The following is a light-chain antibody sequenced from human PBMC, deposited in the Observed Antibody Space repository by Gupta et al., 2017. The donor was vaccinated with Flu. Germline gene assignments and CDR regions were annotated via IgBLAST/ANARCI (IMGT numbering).Light chain of an antibody. CDR2: WAS. CDR3: HQYSSVPDT. CDR1: QSVLYSSINKNY. J-gene: IGKJ2*01. Sequence: NCKSSQSVLYSSINKNYLAWYQQKSGQPPKLLIYWASTRESGVPDRFSGSGSGTDFTLTISSLQAEDVAVYYCHQYSSVPDTFGQGTKLEIK. V-gene: IGKV4-1*01.